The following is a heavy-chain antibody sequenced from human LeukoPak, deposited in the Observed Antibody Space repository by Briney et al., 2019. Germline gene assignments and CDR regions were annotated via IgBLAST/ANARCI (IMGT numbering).Heavy chain of an antibody. Sequence: GGSLRLSCAASGFSFSSYAMSWVRQAPGKGLEWVGHTGNKANSYTTDYAASVKGRFTISRDDSKNSLYLQMSSLKTEDTAVYYCARSYWYRFDYWGQGTLVTVSS. V-gene: IGHV3-72*01. CDR2: TGNKANSYTT. CDR1: GFSFSSYA. J-gene: IGHJ4*02. D-gene: IGHD2-8*02. CDR3: ARSYWYRFDY.